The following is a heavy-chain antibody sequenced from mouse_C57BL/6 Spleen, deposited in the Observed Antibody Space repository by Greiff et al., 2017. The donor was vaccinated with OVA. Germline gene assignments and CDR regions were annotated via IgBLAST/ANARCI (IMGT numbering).Heavy chain of an antibody. CDR1: GYAFSSSW. J-gene: IGHJ4*01. CDR3: ARLGSYYAMDY. V-gene: IGHV1-82*01. Sequence: QVQLQQSGPELVKPGASVKISCKASGYAFSSSWMNWVKQRPGKGLEWIGRIYPGDGDTNYNGKFKGKATLTADKSSSTAYMHLSSLTSEDSAVYFCARLGSYYAMDYWGQGTSVTVSS. D-gene: IGHD1-1*02. CDR2: IYPGDGDT.